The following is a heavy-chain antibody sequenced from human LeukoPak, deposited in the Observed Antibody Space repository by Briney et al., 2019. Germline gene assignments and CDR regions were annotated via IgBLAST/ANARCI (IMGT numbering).Heavy chain of an antibody. J-gene: IGHJ4*02. Sequence: PGGSLRLSCVASGFTFSTYWMNWVRQAPGKGLERVGTISPDGSDKYYVDSVKGRFTISRDNAKTSLYLQINSLRADDTALYFCARGIVVVVGASDHFDYWDQGTLITVSS. CDR3: ARGIVVVVGASDHFDY. CDR1: GFTFSTYW. D-gene: IGHD2-15*01. V-gene: IGHV3-7*01. CDR2: ISPDGSDK.